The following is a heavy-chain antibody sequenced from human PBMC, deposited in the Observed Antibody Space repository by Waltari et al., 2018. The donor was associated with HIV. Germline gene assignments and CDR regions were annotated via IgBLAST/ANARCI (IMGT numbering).Heavy chain of an antibody. CDR3: ATRGSSYYYYYMDV. J-gene: IGHJ6*03. Sequence: EGRLVESGGGLVHAGGCLGPCCVAYAVSWRSYDFTSLRVAPGKGLEWVSYISGSGTTIYYADSVKGRFTISRDNAKNSLYLQMNSLRAEDTAVYYCATRGSSYYYYYMDVWGKGTTVTVSS. CDR1: AVSWRSYD. D-gene: IGHD2-2*01. V-gene: IGHV3-48*03. CDR2: ISGSGTTI.